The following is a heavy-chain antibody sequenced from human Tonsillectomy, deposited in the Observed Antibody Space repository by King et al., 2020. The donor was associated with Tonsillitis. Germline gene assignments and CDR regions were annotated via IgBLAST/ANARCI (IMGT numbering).Heavy chain of an antibody. V-gene: IGHV3-23*03. CDR3: GTVGLWFVEIRNYDGMDV. D-gene: IGHD3-10*01. Sequence: VQLVESGGGLVQPGGSLRLSCAASGFTFSSYAMSWVRQAPGKGLEWVSVIYSDGSSTSYADAVKGRFTISRDNSKNTLYLQMNSLRAEDTALYYCGTVGLWFVEIRNYDGMDVWGEGAPVTVSS. J-gene: IGHJ6*04. CDR2: IYSDGSST. CDR1: GFTFSSYA.